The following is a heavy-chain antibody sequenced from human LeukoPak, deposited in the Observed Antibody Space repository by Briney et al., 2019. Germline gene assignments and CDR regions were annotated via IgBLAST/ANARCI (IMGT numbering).Heavy chain of an antibody. D-gene: IGHD3-22*01. J-gene: IGHJ4*02. V-gene: IGHV3-23*01. CDR3: AKRGVVIRVILVGFHKEAYYFDS. CDR1: GITLSNYG. CDR2: ISGSGGRP. Sequence: GGSLRLSCAVSGITLSNYGMSWVRQAPGKGLEWVAGISGSGGRPNYADSVKGRFTISRDNAKDTLYMQMNSLRAEDTAVYFCAKRGVVIRVILVGFHKEAYYFDSWGQGALVTVSS.